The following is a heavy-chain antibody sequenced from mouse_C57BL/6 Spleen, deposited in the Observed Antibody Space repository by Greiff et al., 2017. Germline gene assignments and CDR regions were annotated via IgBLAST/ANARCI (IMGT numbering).Heavy chain of an antibody. Sequence: QVQLKESGPGILQSSQTLSLTCSFSGFSLSTSGMGVSWIRQPSGKGLEWLAHIYWDDDKRYNPSLKSRLTISKDTSRNQVFLKITSVDTADTATYYCARSQGPRYYYGSSLFNWYFDVWGTGTTVTVSS. J-gene: IGHJ1*03. CDR1: GFSLSTSGMG. D-gene: IGHD1-1*01. V-gene: IGHV8-12*01. CDR3: ARSQGPRYYYGSSLFNWYFDV. CDR2: IYWDDDK.